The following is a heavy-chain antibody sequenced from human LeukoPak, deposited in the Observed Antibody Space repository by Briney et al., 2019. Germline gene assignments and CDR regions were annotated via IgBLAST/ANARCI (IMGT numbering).Heavy chain of an antibody. V-gene: IGHV3-7*01. D-gene: IGHD3-10*01. CDR1: GLTFSSYA. J-gene: IGHJ4*02. Sequence: GGSLRLSCAASGLTFSSYAMSWVRQAPGKGLECVANIKEDGREKYYVDSVKGRFTISRDNAKNSLYLQMSSLRAEDTAVYYCARGGRPDYWGQGTLVTVSS. CDR2: IKEDGREK. CDR3: ARGGRPDY.